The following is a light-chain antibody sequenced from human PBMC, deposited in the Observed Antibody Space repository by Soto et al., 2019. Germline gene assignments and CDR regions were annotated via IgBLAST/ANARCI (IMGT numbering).Light chain of an antibody. CDR1: QSVSSN. CDR3: QQYNNCPLT. Sequence: DIVMTQSPATLSVSPGERATISCRASQSVSSNLAWYQQKPGQAPRLLIYGASTRATGIPARFSGSGSGTEFTLTISSLQSEDFAVYYCQQYNNCPLTFGGGTKVEIK. V-gene: IGKV3-15*01. J-gene: IGKJ4*01. CDR2: GAS.